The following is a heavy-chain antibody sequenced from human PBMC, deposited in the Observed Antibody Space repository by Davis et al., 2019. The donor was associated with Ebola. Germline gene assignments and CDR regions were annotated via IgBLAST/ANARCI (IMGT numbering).Heavy chain of an antibody. CDR2: IYYSGIT. CDR1: GGSIISSSSY. Sequence: SETLSLTCTVSGGSIISSSSYWGWIRQPPRKGLEWIGSIYYSGITYYNPSLKSRVTISVDTSKNQFSLKLGSVTAADTAVYYCARVRVTRLGELLLGPYYFDYWGQGTLVTVSS. J-gene: IGHJ4*02. D-gene: IGHD3-16*01. V-gene: IGHV4-39*01. CDR3: ARVRVTRLGELLLGPYYFDY.